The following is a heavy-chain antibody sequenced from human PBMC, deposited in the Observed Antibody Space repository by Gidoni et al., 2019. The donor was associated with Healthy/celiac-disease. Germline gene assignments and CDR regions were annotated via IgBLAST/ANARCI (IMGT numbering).Heavy chain of an antibody. J-gene: IGHJ6*03. D-gene: IGHD1-26*01. CDR2: IRSKAYGGTT. Sequence: EVQLVESGGGLVQPGRSLRLSCTASGFTFGDYAMSWVRQAPGKGLEWVGFIRSKAYGGTTEYAASVKGRFTISRDDSKSIAYLQMNSLKTEDTAVYYCTRGPIAGGELLPYYYYYMDVWGKGTTVTVSS. V-gene: IGHV3-49*04. CDR3: TRGPIAGGELLPYYYYYMDV. CDR1: GFTFGDYA.